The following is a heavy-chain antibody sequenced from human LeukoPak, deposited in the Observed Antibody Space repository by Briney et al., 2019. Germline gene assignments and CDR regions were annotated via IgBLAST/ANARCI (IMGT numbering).Heavy chain of an antibody. CDR2: ISPDGSET. J-gene: IGHJ4*02. CDR3: ARPRVPDS. Sequence: GGSLRLSCAASGFTFSSSWMSWVRQAPGKGLEWVANISPDGSETNYVDSVKGRFTISRDSAKNSLYLQMNSLRAEDTAVYYCARPRVPDSWGQGTLVIVSS. V-gene: IGHV3-7*01. CDR1: GFTFSSSW.